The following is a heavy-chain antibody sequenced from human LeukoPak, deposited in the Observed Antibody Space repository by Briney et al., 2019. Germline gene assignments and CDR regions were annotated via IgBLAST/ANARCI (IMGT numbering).Heavy chain of an antibody. Sequence: GGSLRLSCAASGFTFSSYAMSWVRQAPEKGLEWVSAISGSGGSTYYADSVKGRFTISRDNSKNTLYLQMNSLRAEDTAVYYCAKDLDWLLSDPGLDYWGQGTLVTVSS. CDR2: ISGSGGST. CDR1: GFTFSSYA. CDR3: AKDLDWLLSDPGLDY. D-gene: IGHD3-9*01. J-gene: IGHJ4*02. V-gene: IGHV3-23*01.